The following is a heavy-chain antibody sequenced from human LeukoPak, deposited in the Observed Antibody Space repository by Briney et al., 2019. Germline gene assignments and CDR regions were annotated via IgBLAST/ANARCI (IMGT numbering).Heavy chain of an antibody. CDR2: INHSGST. V-gene: IGHV4-34*01. D-gene: IGHD3-10*01. CDR3: ARTPPFRGLRARASGTYPQTPGYVDV. CDR1: GGSFSGYY. Sequence: KTSETLSLTCAVHGGSFSGYYWSWIRQPPGKGLEWIGEINHSGSTNYNPSLKSRVTISVDTSKNQFSLKLSSVTAADTAVYYCARTPPFRGLRARASGTYPQTPGYVDVWGKGTTVTVSS. J-gene: IGHJ6*03.